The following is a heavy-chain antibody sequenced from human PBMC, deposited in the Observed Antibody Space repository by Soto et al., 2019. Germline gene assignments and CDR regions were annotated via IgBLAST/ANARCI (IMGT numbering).Heavy chain of an antibody. V-gene: IGHV4-31*03. CDR1: GGSISSGGYY. Sequence: SETLSLTCTVSGGSISSGGYYWSWIRQHPGKGLEWIGYIYYSGSTYYNPSLKGRVTISVDTSKNQFSLKLSSVTAADTAVYYCARDRSSSWVYYYYGMDVWGQGTTVTVSS. D-gene: IGHD6-13*01. J-gene: IGHJ6*02. CDR2: IYYSGST. CDR3: ARDRSSSWVYYYYGMDV.